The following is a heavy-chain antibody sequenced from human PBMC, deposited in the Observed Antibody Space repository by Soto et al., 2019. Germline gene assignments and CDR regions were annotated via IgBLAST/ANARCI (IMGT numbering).Heavy chain of an antibody. CDR3: SRARYCTSPSCYNHYYYGMDI. D-gene: IGHD2-2*02. J-gene: IGHJ6*04. CDR1: GYTFTKYG. Sequence: QEQLVQSGGEVKKPGASVRVSCKASGYTFTKYGITWVRQAPGQGLEWMGWIGVYNGKTNYARKLQGRVIMTADTSASTDYMALRSLRSDDTAVYYCSRARYCTSPSCYNHYYYGMDIWGKGTTVSVS. V-gene: IGHV1-18*04. CDR2: IGVYNGKT.